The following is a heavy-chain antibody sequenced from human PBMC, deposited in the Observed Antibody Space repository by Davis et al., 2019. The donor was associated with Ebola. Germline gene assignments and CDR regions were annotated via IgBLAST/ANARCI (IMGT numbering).Heavy chain of an antibody. CDR2: LTWNSGNI. J-gene: IGHJ4*02. Sequence: SLKISCTASGFTFDDYAMHWVRQAPGKGLEWVSGLTWNSGNIRYADSVEGRFTISRDNAKNSLSLQMNSLRVEDTAVYYCARDPDSFDYWGQGTLVTVSS. D-gene: IGHD3-22*01. V-gene: IGHV3-9*01. CDR3: ARDPDSFDY. CDR1: GFTFDDYA.